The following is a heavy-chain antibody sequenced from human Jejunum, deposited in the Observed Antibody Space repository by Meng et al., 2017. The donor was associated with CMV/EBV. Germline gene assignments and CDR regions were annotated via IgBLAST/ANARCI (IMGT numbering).Heavy chain of an antibody. V-gene: IGHV4-31*02. CDR3: ARLPVAGASFPNWFDT. CDR2: MYNSGSL. J-gene: IGHJ5*02. D-gene: IGHD1-26*01. CDR1: GSISGLLYD. Sequence: GSISGLLYDWSWIRQNPGQGLEWIGYMYNSGSLYYNPSLKSRVTISGDTSKNQFSLRLSSVTAADTAVYYCARLPVAGASFPNWFDTWGQGTLVTVSS.